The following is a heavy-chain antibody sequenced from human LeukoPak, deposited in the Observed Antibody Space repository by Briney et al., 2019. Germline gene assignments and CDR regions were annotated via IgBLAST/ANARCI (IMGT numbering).Heavy chain of an antibody. CDR3: AIAGYDYVPFSFHRGSPRAFDI. CDR2: IYHSGST. Sequence: GSLRLSCAASGFTFSSYSMNWVRQAPGKGLEWIGSIYHSGSTYYNPSLKSRVTISVDTSKNQFSLKLSSVTAADTAVYYCAIAGYDYVPFSFHRGSPRAFDIWGQGTMVTVSS. D-gene: IGHD3-16*01. J-gene: IGHJ3*02. V-gene: IGHV4-38-2*01. CDR1: GFTFSSYS.